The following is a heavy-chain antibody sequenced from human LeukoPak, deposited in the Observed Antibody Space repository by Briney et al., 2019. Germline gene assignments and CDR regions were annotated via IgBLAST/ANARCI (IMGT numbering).Heavy chain of an antibody. J-gene: IGHJ4*02. CDR3: TTYTAMVEFDY. CDR1: GFTFSNAW. CDR2: IKSKTDGGTT. D-gene: IGHD5-18*01. V-gene: IGHV3-15*01. Sequence: GGSLRLSCAASGFTFSNAWMSWVRQAPGKGLEWVGRIKSKTDGGTTDYAAPVKGRFTISRDDSKNTLYLQMNSLNTEDTAVYYCTTYTAMVEFDYWGQGTLVTVSS.